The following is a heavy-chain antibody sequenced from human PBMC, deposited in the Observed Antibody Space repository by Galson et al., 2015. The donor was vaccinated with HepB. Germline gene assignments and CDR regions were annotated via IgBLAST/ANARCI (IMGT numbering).Heavy chain of an antibody. V-gene: IGHV3-7*01. CDR3: ARTFYYDSSGYYYGNYFDY. CDR2: IKQDGSEK. CDR1: GFTFSSYW. J-gene: IGHJ4*02. D-gene: IGHD3-22*01. Sequence: SLRLSCAASGFTFSSYWMSWVRQAPGKGPEWVANIKQDGSEKYYVDSVKGRFTISRDNAKNSLYLQMNSLRAEDTAVYYCARTFYYDSSGYYYGNYFDYWGQGTLVTVSS.